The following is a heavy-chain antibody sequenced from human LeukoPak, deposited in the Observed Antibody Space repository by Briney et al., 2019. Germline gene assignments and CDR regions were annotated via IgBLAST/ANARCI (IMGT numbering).Heavy chain of an antibody. V-gene: IGHV3-21*01. CDR1: GFTFSSFS. Sequence: GGSLRLSCAASGFTFSSFSMNWVRQAPGEGLEWVSSISSSSNYIYYADSVKGRFTISRDNAKNSLFLQMNSLRAGDTAVYYCARDARLYYYDSRRDLDYWGQGTLVTVSS. CDR3: ARDARLYYYDSRRDLDY. D-gene: IGHD3-22*01. J-gene: IGHJ4*02. CDR2: ISSSSNYI.